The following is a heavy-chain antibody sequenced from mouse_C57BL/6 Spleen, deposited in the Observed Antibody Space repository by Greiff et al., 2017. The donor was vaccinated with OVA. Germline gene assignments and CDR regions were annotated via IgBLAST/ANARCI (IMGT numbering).Heavy chain of an antibody. D-gene: IGHD2-3*01. V-gene: IGHV1-80*01. CDR1: GYAFSSYW. J-gene: IGHJ2*01. Sequence: QVQLQQSGAELVKPGASVKISCKASGYAFSSYWMNWVKQRPGKGLEWIGQIYPGDGDTNYNGKFKGKATLTADKSSSTAYMQLSSLTSEDSAVYFCASRVYDGYYDYWGQGTTLTVSS. CDR2: IYPGDGDT. CDR3: ASRVYDGYYDY.